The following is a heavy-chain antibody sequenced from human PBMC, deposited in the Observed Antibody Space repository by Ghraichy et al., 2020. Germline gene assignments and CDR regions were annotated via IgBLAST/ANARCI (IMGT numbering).Heavy chain of an antibody. CDR2: IYPGDSDT. CDR1: GYSFTSYW. V-gene: IGHV5-51*01. D-gene: IGHD6-19*01. Sequence: GESLNISCKGSGYSFTSYWIGWVRQMPGKGLEWMGIIYPGDSDTRYSPSFQGQVTISADKSISTAYLQWSSLKASDTAMYYCARHASSGWYGWHWFDPWGQGTLVTVSS. J-gene: IGHJ5*02. CDR3: ARHASSGWYGWHWFDP.